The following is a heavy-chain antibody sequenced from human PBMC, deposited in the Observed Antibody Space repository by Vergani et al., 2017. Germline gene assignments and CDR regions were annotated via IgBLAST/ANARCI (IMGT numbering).Heavy chain of an antibody. CDR1: GGSISSYY. J-gene: IGHJ4*02. Sequence: QVQLQESGPGLVKPSETLSLTCTVSGGSISSYYWSWIRQPPGKGLEWIGYIYYSGSTNYNPSLKSRVTISVDTSKNQFSLKLSSVTAADTAVYYCARAPYDFWSGYSPYFDYWGQGTLVTVSS. CDR3: ARAPYDFWSGYSPYFDY. CDR2: IYYSGST. V-gene: IGHV4-59*01. D-gene: IGHD3-3*01.